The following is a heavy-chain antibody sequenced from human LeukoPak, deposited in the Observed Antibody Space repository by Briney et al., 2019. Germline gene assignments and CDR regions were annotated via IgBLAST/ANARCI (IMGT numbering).Heavy chain of an antibody. J-gene: IGHJ6*02. CDR2: IYYSGST. Sequence: SETLSLTCTVSGGSISSYYWSWIRQPPGKGLEWTGYIYYSGSTNYNPSLKSRVTISVDTSKNQFSLKLSSVTAADTAVYYCARARGAVAGLYYYYGMDVWGQGTTVTVSS. V-gene: IGHV4-59*01. CDR1: GGSISSYY. CDR3: ARARGAVAGLYYYYGMDV. D-gene: IGHD6-19*01.